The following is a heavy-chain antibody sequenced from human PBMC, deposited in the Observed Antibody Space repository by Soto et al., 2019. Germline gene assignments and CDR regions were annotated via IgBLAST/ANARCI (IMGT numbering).Heavy chain of an antibody. CDR1: NGSISGFY. D-gene: IGHD1-26*01. J-gene: IGHJ4*02. V-gene: IGHV4-59*12. CDR3: VRVGVGIGNHFDS. Sequence: PSETLSLTCSVSNGSISGFYWTWIRQPPGKILEWIGYIHYSGRTDYNPSLTSRANMSVDTSKNQFSLKLKSITAADTTVFYCVRVGVGIGNHFDSWGRGTLVTVSS. CDR2: IHYSGRT.